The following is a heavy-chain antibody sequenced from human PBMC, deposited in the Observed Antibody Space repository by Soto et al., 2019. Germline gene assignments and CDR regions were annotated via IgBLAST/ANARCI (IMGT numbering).Heavy chain of an antibody. Sequence: GGSLRLSCAASGFTFSSYSMNWVRQAPGKVLEWVSSISSSSSYIYYADSVKGRFTISRDKAKNSLYLQMNSLRAEDTAVYYCARDARQLGMDVWGQGTTVTVSS. D-gene: IGHD6-13*01. CDR1: GFTFSSYS. J-gene: IGHJ6*02. CDR2: ISSSSSYI. CDR3: ARDARQLGMDV. V-gene: IGHV3-21*01.